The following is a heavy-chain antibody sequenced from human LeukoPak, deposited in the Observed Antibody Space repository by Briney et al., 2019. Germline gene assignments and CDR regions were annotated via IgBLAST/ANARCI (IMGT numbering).Heavy chain of an antibody. V-gene: IGHV1-69*13. D-gene: IGHD5-18*01. J-gene: IGHJ4*02. CDR2: IIPIFGTA. Sequence: ASVKVSCKASRGTFSSYAISWVRQAPGQGLEWMGGIIPIFGTANYAQKFQGRVTITADESTSTAYMELSSLRSEDTAVYYCARAGTADVDTAMVYFDYWGQGTLVTVSS. CDR3: ARAGTADVDTAMVYFDY. CDR1: RGTFSSYA.